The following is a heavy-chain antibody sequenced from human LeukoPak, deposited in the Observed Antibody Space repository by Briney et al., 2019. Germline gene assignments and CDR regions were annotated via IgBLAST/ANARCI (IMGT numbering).Heavy chain of an antibody. D-gene: IGHD3-10*01. V-gene: IGHV1-8*02. CDR1: GGTFSSYA. Sequence: GASVKVSCKASGGTFSSYAISWVRQATGQGLEWMGWMNPNSGNTGYAQKFQGRVTMTRNTSISTAYMELSSLRSEDTAVYYCATNLWFGASIGAFDPWGQGTLVTVSS. J-gene: IGHJ5*02. CDR3: ATNLWFGASIGAFDP. CDR2: MNPNSGNT.